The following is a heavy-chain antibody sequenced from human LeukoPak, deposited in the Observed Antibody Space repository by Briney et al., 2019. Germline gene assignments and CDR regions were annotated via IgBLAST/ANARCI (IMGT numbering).Heavy chain of an antibody. V-gene: IGHV4-59*08. CDR3: ASLVAEYSGYDTPFDY. D-gene: IGHD5-12*01. J-gene: IGHJ4*02. CDR1: GGPISGYY. Sequence: SETLSLTCTVSGGPISGYYWSWIRQPPGKGVEWIGYIYYSGSTNYNPSLKSRVTISVDTSKNQFSLKLSSVTAADTAVYYCASLVAEYSGYDTPFDYWGQGTLVTVSS. CDR2: IYYSGST.